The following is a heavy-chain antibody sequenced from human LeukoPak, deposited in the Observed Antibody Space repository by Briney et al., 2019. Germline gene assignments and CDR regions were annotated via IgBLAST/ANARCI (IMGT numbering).Heavy chain of an antibody. CDR1: GFTFSSYG. CDR3: AKDQGVVLRYFDWVFDY. V-gene: IGHV3-30*18. CDR2: ISYDGSNK. D-gene: IGHD3-9*01. J-gene: IGHJ4*02. Sequence: GGSLRLSCAASGFTFSSYGMHWVRQAPGKGLEWGAVISYDGSNKYYADSVKGRFTISRDNSKNTLYLQMNSLRAEDTAVYYCAKDQGVVLRYFDWVFDYWGQGTLVTVSS.